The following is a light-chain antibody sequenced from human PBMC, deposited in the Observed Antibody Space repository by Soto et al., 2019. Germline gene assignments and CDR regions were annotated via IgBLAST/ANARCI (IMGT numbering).Light chain of an antibody. V-gene: IGKV3-15*01. CDR1: QRVSSH. J-gene: IGKJ1*01. Sequence: ETVMTQSPVTLSVSPGDTATLSCRASQRVSSHLAWYQQKPGQAPRLLIYAASTRATGIPVRFSGSGSETEVTLTIRSLQSEDFALYYCHQYNNGPWTFGQGTKVEIK. CDR2: AAS. CDR3: HQYNNGPWT.